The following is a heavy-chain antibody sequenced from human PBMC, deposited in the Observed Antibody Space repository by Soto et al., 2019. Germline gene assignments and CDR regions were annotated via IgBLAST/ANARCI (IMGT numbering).Heavy chain of an antibody. V-gene: IGHV4-59*01. CDR1: GDSISSYY. D-gene: IGHD2-15*01. J-gene: IGHJ4*02. CDR3: ALRRMAVAPDY. Sequence: QVQLQESGPGLVKPSETLSLTCAVSGDSISSYYCMWIRQPPGKGLESIGYLYYGRSANYNPSLKPQATLSVDTSTSQCSLTLSSMTDADTAVYYCALRRMAVAPDYWGQGTLVTVSS. CDR2: LYYGRSA.